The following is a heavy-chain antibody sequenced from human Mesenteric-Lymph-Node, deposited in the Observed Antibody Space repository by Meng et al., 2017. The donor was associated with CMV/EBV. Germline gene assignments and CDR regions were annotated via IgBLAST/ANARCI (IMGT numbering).Heavy chain of an antibody. CDR1: GFPFSFYS. D-gene: IGHD3-10*01. CDR2: ISHDGGQK. V-gene: IGHV3-30*04. Sequence: GESLKISCAVSGFPFSFYSMHWVRQTPGKGLEWVALISHDGGQKYYADSVEGRFTISRDNSKNTLYLQLNSLRPEDTALYYCAFYYGSGTYYSPFDSWGQGALVTVSS. J-gene: IGHJ4*02. CDR3: AFYYGSGTYYSPFDS.